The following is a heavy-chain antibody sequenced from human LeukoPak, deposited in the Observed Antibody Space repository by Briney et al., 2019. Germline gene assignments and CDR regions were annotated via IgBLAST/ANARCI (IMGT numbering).Heavy chain of an antibody. V-gene: IGHV4-59*12. D-gene: IGHD3-3*01. CDR1: GGSISSYH. CDR2: IYYSGST. J-gene: IGHJ4*02. Sequence: PSETLSLTCTGSGGSISSYHWSWIRQPPGKGLEWIGYIYYSGSTNYNPSLKSRVTISVDTSKNQFSLKLSSVTAADTAVYYCARVVHPRFLEWLSQKYYFDYWGQGTLVTVSS. CDR3: ARVVHPRFLEWLSQKYYFDY.